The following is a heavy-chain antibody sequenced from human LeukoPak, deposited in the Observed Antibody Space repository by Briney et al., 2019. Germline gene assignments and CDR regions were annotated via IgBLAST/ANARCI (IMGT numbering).Heavy chain of an antibody. D-gene: IGHD3-10*01. V-gene: IGHV3-43*01. CDR2: ISWDGGST. J-gene: IGHJ4*02. CDR3: AKDPSTGYYGSGSGPDY. CDR1: GFTFDHYT. Sequence: GGSLRLSCAASGFTFDHYTMHWVRQAPGKGLEWVSLISWDGGSTYYADSVKGRFTISRDNSKNSLYLQMNSLRTEDTALYYCAKDPSTGYYGSGSGPDYWGQGTLVTVSS.